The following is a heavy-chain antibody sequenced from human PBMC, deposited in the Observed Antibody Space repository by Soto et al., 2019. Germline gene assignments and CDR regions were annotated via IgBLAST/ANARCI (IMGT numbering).Heavy chain of an antibody. J-gene: IGHJ4*02. CDR2: IYHSGST. CDR1: SGSISSSNW. CDR3: ARASAKDYSSGWYSNYYFDY. Sequence: SETLSLTCAVSSGSISSSNWWSWVRQPPGKGLEWIGEIYHSGSTNYNPSLKSRVTISVDKSKNQFSLKLSSVTAADTAVYYCARASAKDYSSGWYSNYYFDYWGQGTLVTVSS. V-gene: IGHV4-4*02. D-gene: IGHD6-19*01.